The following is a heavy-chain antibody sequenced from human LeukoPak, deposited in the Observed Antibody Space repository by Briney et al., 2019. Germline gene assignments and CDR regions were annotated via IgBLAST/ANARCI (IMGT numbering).Heavy chain of an antibody. V-gene: IGHV4-34*01. CDR3: ASYAKDIVVLPAASIYWYFDL. J-gene: IGHJ2*01. CDR2: ISHSGST. Sequence: SETLSLTCAVYGGSFSGYYWSWIRQPPGKGLEWIGEISHSGSTNYNPSLKSRVTISVDTSKNQFSLKLSSVTAADTAVYYCASYAKDIVVLPAASIYWYFDLWGRGTLVTVSS. D-gene: IGHD2-2*01. CDR1: GGSFSGYY.